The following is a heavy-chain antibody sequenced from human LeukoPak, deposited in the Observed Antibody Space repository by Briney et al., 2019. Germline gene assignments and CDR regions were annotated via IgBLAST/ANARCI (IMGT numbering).Heavy chain of an antibody. Sequence: GESLKISCQGSGYSFTSYWIGWVRQMPGKGLEWMGIIYPGDSDTRYGPSFQGQVTISADKSISTAYLQWSSLKASDTAMYYCASRPFETTVVPWDFYWGQGTQVTVSS. J-gene: IGHJ4*02. D-gene: IGHD4-23*01. V-gene: IGHV5-51*01. CDR2: IYPGDSDT. CDR1: GYSFTSYW. CDR3: ASRPFETTVVPWDFY.